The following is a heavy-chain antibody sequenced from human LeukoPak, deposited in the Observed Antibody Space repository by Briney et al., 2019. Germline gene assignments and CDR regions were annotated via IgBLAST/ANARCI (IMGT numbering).Heavy chain of an antibody. V-gene: IGHV1-69*05. J-gene: IGHJ4*02. Sequence: GAXVKVSCKASGYTFTSYGISWVRQAPGQGLEWMGRIIPIFGTANYAQKFQGRVTITTDESKRRDYMELSSLRSEDTAVYYCARALSSSSWPSYYFDYWGQGTLVTVSS. CDR2: IIPIFGTA. D-gene: IGHD6-13*01. CDR3: ARALSSSSWPSYYFDY. CDR1: GYTFTSYG.